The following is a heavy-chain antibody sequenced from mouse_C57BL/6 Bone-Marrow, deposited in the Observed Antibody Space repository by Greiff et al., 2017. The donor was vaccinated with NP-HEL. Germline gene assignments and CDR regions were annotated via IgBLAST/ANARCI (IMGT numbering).Heavy chain of an antibody. CDR1: GYAFSSSW. D-gene: IGHD2-9*01. Sequence: VQLQQSGPELVKPGASVKIPCKASGYAFSSSWMNWVKQRPGKGLEWIGRIYPGDGDTNYNGKFKGKATLTADKSSSTAYMQLSSLTSEDSAVYFCARGPTMVPYFDYWGQGTTLTVSS. J-gene: IGHJ2*01. CDR2: IYPGDGDT. CDR3: ARGPTMVPYFDY. V-gene: IGHV1-82*01.